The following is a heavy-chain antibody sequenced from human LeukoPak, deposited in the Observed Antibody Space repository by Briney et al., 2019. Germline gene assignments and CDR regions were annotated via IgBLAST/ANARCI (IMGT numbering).Heavy chain of an antibody. J-gene: IGHJ4*02. CDR3: ARLAAAGGNPYYLDY. Sequence: ESLKISCKGSGYSFTTYWIVWMRQMPGKGLEWMGITYPDDSDTRNSPSFQGQVTISADKSISTAYLQWSSLKASDTAMYYCARLAAAGGNPYYLDYWGRGTQVTVSS. D-gene: IGHD6-25*01. CDR2: TYPDDSDT. V-gene: IGHV5-51*01. CDR1: GYSFTTYW.